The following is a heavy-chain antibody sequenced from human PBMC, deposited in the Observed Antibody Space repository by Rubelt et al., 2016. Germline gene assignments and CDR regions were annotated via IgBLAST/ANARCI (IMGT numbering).Heavy chain of an antibody. J-gene: IGHJ4*02. V-gene: IGHV4-39*01. Sequence: QLQLQESGPGLVKPSETLSLTCTVSGGSISSSSYYWSWIRQPPGKGLEWIGSIYYSGSTYYNPSLKSGVPISVDTSKNQFSLKLSSVTAADTAVYYCASQNSGSYYYFDYWGQGTLVTVSS. CDR1: GGSISSSSYY. CDR2: IYYSGST. D-gene: IGHD1-26*01. CDR3: ASQNSGSYYYFDY.